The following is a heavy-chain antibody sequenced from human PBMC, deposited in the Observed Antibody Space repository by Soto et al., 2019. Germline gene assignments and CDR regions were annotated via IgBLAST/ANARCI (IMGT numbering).Heavy chain of an antibody. CDR1: GFTFRDHY. CDR3: TVWGSGNDFGAA. V-gene: IGHV3-72*01. Sequence: EVQLVESGGGLVQPGGSLRLSCAASGFTFRDHYMDWVRQAPGKGLEWVGRSKNKADSYTTEYAASVKGRFTISRDGSKNSLFLQRNSLKTEDTAVYYCTVWGSGNDFGAAWGQGILVTVSS. D-gene: IGHD3-10*01. J-gene: IGHJ4*02. CDR2: SKNKADSYTT.